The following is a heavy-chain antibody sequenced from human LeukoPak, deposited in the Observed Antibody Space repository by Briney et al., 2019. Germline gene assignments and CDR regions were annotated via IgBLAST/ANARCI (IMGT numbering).Heavy chain of an antibody. D-gene: IGHD3-3*02. CDR1: GFTFDDYA. Sequence: GGSLRLSCAVSGFTFDDYAMHWVRQVPGKGLEWVSGINWNSDSIGYADSVKGRFTISRDNAKNSLYLQMNSLRPEDTAVYYCAREVTSIFDIDYWGQGTLVTVSS. CDR2: INWNSDSI. V-gene: IGHV3-9*01. J-gene: IGHJ4*02. CDR3: AREVTSIFDIDY.